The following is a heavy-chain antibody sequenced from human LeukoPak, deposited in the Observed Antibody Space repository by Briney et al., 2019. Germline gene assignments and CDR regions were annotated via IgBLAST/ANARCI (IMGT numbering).Heavy chain of an antibody. D-gene: IGHD5-18*01. J-gene: IGHJ6*02. CDR1: GFHFSSYA. Sequence: GGSLRLSCAASGFHFSSYAMSWVRQAPGKGLEWVSSISGSGGSTYYADSVKGRFTISRDNSKNTLYLQMNSLRAEDTAVYYCARPDTAMVNYYYYGMDVWGQGTTVTVSS. CDR2: ISGSGGST. V-gene: IGHV3-23*01. CDR3: ARPDTAMVNYYYYGMDV.